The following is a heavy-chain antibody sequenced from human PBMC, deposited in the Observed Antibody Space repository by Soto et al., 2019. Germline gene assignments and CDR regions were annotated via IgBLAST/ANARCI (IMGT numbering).Heavy chain of an antibody. Sequence: SVKVSCKASGYTFFTYDISWVRQAPGQGLEWMGGIVPVFGRPNYAQRFRGRLTITADESTSTGYMELISLRSDDTAVYYCAREGSGYNFWGQGTQVTVPQ. J-gene: IGHJ4*02. CDR2: IVPVFGRP. V-gene: IGHV1-69*13. D-gene: IGHD5-12*01. CDR1: GYTFFTYD. CDR3: AREGSGYNF.